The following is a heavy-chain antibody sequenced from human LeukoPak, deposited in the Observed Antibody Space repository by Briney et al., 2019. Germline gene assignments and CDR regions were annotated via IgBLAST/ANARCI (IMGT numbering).Heavy chain of an antibody. CDR3: ASGGITIFGVVGGYGMDV. V-gene: IGHV3-30-3*01. CDR2: ISYDGSNK. D-gene: IGHD3-3*01. J-gene: IGHJ6*02. CDR1: GFTFSSYA. Sequence: GGSLRLSCAASGFTFSSYAMPWVRQAPGKGLEWVAVISYDGSNKYYADSVKGRFTISRDNSKNTLYLQMNSLRAEDTAVYYCASGGITIFGVVGGYGMDVWGQGTTVTVSS.